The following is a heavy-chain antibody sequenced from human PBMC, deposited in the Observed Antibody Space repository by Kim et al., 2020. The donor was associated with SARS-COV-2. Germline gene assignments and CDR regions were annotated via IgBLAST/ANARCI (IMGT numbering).Heavy chain of an antibody. CDR1: GYTFTGYY. CDR3: ATSAQQPSGWY. Sequence: ASVKVSCKASGYTFTGYYIHWVRQAPGQGPEWMGRIYPNSGDANYAQKFQGRVTMTRDTSISTAYMELSRLRSDDTAVYYCATSAQQPSGWYWGQGTLVTVSS. V-gene: IGHV1-2*06. CDR2: IYPNSGDA. D-gene: IGHD6-19*01. J-gene: IGHJ4*02.